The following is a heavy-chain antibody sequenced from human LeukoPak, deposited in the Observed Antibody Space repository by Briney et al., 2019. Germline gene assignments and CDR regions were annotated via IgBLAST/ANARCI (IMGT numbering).Heavy chain of an antibody. V-gene: IGHV3-7*01. J-gene: IGHJ4*02. CDR3: ARGAGYSYGFYFDY. CDR1: GFSVSGYW. CDR2: IKQDGSEK. Sequence: GGSLRLSCAVSGFSVSGYWMTWVRQAPGKGLEWVANIKQDGSEKNYVDSVKGRFTISRDNAKNSLYLQMNSLRAEDTAVYYCARGAGYSYGFYFDYWGQGTLVTVSS. D-gene: IGHD5-18*01.